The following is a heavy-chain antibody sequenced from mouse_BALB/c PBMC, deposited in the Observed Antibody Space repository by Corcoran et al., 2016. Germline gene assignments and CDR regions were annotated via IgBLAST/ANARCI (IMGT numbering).Heavy chain of an antibody. Sequence: QVQLQKSGPELVKPGASVKISCKASGSSFTSNYIPCVKQSPGQGLEWSGWIFPRSGNTKYNEKLKGMATLTADTSSSTAYMQLSSLTSEDSAVYFCAKAARATCYLDYCGQGTTLTVS. V-gene: IGHV1-66*01. J-gene: IGHJ2*01. D-gene: IGHD3-1*01. CDR3: AKAARATCYLDY. CDR1: GSSFTSNY. CDR2: IFPRSGNT.